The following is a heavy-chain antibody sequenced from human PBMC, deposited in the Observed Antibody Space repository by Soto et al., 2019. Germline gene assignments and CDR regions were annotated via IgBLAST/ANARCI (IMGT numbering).Heavy chain of an antibody. D-gene: IGHD3-10*02. J-gene: IGHJ6*02. Sequence: QVQLVQSGAEVKEPGDSVRVSCEASGYTFTAYYIHWVRQAPGQGLERMGWINPKFGDTTYAQDFQGRVSMTMDMSISKVYMELSRLISDETAIYSCARNMDYYYGRGRGNAHGVWGQGTTVTVFS. CDR3: ARNMDYYYGRGRGNAHGV. CDR2: INPKFGDT. CDR1: GYTFTAYY. V-gene: IGHV1-2*02.